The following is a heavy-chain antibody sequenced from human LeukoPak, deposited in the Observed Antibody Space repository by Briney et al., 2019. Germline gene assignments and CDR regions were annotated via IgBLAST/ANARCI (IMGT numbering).Heavy chain of an antibody. CDR2: IWYDGSNK. V-gene: IGHV3-33*01. Sequence: GGSLRLSCAASGFTFSSYGMHWVRQAPGKGLEWVAVIWYDGSNKYYADSVKGRFTISRDNSKNTLYLQMNSLRAEDTAVYYCARDGSRTIFGVVIVNWFDPWGQGTLVTVSS. J-gene: IGHJ5*02. CDR3: ARDGSRTIFGVVIVNWFDP. D-gene: IGHD3-3*01. CDR1: GFTFSSYG.